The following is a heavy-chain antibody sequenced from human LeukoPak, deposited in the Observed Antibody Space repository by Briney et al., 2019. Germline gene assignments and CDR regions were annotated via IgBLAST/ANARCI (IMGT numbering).Heavy chain of an antibody. CDR2: INPNSGGT. Sequence: GASVKVSCTASGYNFTDYSMHWVRQAPGQGPEWLGWINPNSGGTNFAQEFQGRVTMTRDTSISTAYMELSRLRSDDTAVYYCARGGWELVAAYFDYWGQGTLVTVSS. D-gene: IGHD1-26*01. CDR1: GYNFTDYS. CDR3: ARGGWELVAAYFDY. V-gene: IGHV1-2*02. J-gene: IGHJ4*02.